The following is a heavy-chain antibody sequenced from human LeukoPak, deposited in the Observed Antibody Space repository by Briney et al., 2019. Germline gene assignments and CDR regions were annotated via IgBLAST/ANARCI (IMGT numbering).Heavy chain of an antibody. CDR3: ARESQGGAFDI. Sequence: PSDTLSLTCTVSGGPISRYHWRGLRQPPGKGLEWLGYIYYSGSTNYNRSLKSRVTISVDTSKNQFSLKLSSVTAADTAVYYCARESQGGAFDIWGQGTMVTVSS. J-gene: IGHJ3*02. D-gene: IGHD1-26*01. CDR2: IYYSGST. CDR1: GGPISRYH. V-gene: IGHV4-59*01.